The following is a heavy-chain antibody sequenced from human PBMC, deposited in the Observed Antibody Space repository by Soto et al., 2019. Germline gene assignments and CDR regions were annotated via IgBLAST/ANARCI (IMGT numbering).Heavy chain of an antibody. Sequence: SETMSVTCGVDDGSCSGYYWSWIRQPPGKGLEWIGEINHSGSTNYNPSLKSRVTISVDTSKNQFSLKLSSVTAADTAVYYCARGVVAANDYWGQGTLVTVSS. CDR2: INHSGST. D-gene: IGHD2-15*01. J-gene: IGHJ4*02. CDR1: DGSCSGYY. V-gene: IGHV4-34*01. CDR3: ARGVVAANDY.